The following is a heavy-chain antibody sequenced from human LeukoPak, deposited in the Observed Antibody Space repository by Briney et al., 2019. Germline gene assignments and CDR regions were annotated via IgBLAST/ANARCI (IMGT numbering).Heavy chain of an antibody. CDR1: GFTFSGSA. V-gene: IGHV3-73*01. Sequence: GGTLRLSCAASGFTFSGSAMHWVRQASGKGLEWVGRIRSKANSYATAYAAWGKGNFTRSRDEKNKKGCMQMESQKTEDTAVYYCTRTLYSSGYNPDYWGQGTLVTVSS. CDR2: IRSKANSYAT. J-gene: IGHJ4*02. D-gene: IGHD6-19*01. CDR3: TRTLYSSGYNPDY.